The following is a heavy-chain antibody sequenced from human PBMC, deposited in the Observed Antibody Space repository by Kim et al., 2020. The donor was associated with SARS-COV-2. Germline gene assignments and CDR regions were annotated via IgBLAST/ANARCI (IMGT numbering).Heavy chain of an antibody. D-gene: IGHD1-26*01. CDR2: IWYDGSNK. CDR1: GFTFSSYG. V-gene: IGHV3-33*01. Sequence: GGSLRLSCAASGFTFSSYGMHWVRQAPGKGLEWVAVIWYDGSNKYYADSVKGRFTISRDNSKNTLYLQMNSLRAEDTAVYYCARDPVDGSYFPEDDAFDIWGQGTMVTVSS. J-gene: IGHJ3*02. CDR3: ARDPVDGSYFPEDDAFDI.